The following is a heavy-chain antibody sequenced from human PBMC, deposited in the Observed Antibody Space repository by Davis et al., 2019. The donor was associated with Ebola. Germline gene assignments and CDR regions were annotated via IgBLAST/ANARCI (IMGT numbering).Heavy chain of an antibody. CDR1: GYSFTSYW. CDR2: IYPGDSDT. Sequence: GESLKISCKGSGYSFTSYWIGWVRQMPGKGLEWMGIIYPGDSDTRYSPSFQGQVTISADKSISTAYLQWSSLKASDTAMYYCARSLRHRSGYYLGLGDYWGQGTLVTVSS. J-gene: IGHJ4*02. D-gene: IGHD3-3*01. CDR3: ARSLRHRSGYYLGLGDY. V-gene: IGHV5-51*01.